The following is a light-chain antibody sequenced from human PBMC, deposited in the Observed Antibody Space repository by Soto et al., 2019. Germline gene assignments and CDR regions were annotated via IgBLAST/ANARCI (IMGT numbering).Light chain of an antibody. CDR1: QSVSGTS. V-gene: IGKV3-20*01. CDR3: QQFGGSPMYT. J-gene: IGKJ2*01. Sequence: EVVLTQSPGTLSLSPGERATLSCRASQSVSGTSLAWYQQKPGQAPRLIISGTSTRAIGIPDRFSGSGSGTDFTLTISRLEPEDFAVYYCQQFGGSPMYTFGQGTTLEI. CDR2: GTS.